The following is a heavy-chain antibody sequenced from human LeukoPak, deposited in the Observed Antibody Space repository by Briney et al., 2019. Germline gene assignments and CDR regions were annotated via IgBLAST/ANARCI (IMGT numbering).Heavy chain of an antibody. V-gene: IGHV3-23*01. J-gene: IGHJ4*02. D-gene: IGHD6-19*01. CDR1: GFTFSSYA. CDR3: AKDSGPSSGWYGLDY. Sequence: GGSLRLSCAASGFTFSSYAMSWVRPAPGKGLEWVSAISGSGGSTYYADSVKGRFTISRDNSKNTLYLQMNSLRAEDTAVYYCAKDSGPSSGWYGLDYWGQGTLVTVSS. CDR2: ISGSGGST.